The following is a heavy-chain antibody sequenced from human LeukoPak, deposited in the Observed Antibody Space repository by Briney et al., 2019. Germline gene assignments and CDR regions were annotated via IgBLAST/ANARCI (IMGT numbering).Heavy chain of an antibody. CDR1: GYTFTSYY. D-gene: IGHD3-22*01. CDR2: INPSGGST. J-gene: IGHJ6*02. V-gene: IGHV1-46*01. Sequence: ASVKVSCKASGYTFTSYYMHWVRQAPGQGLEWMGIINPSGGSTSYAQKFQGRVTMTRDTSTSTDYMELSSLRSEDTAVYYCARLPTYYYDSTGYFPTYYGMDVWGQGTTVTVSS. CDR3: ARLPTYYYDSTGYFPTYYGMDV.